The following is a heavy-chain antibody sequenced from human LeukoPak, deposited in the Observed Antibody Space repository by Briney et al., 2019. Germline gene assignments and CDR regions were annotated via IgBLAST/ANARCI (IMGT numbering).Heavy chain of an antibody. CDR1: GGSISSYY. J-gene: IGHJ4*02. V-gene: IGHV4-59*08. D-gene: IGHD4-23*01. CDR3: ARGKGLRGCYFDY. Sequence: SETLFLTCTVSGGSISSYYWSSIRQPPGKGLEWIGYIYYSGSTNYNPSLKSRVTISVDTSKNQFSLKLSSVTAADTAVYYCARGKGLRGCYFDYWGQGTLVTVSS. CDR2: IYYSGST.